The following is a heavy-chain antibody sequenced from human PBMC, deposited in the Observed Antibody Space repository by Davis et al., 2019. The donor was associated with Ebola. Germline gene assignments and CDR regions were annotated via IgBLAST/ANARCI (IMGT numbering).Heavy chain of an antibody. D-gene: IGHD3-10*01. CDR1: GYTFTGYY. Sequence: ASVKVSCKASGYTFTGYYMHWVRQAPGQGLEWMGWINPNSGGTNYAQKFQGWVTMTRDTSISTAYMELSRLRSDDTAVYYCARGYGSGSYQYHGWFDPWGQGTLVTVSS. CDR3: ARGYGSGSYQYHGWFDP. V-gene: IGHV1-2*04. J-gene: IGHJ5*02. CDR2: INPNSGGT.